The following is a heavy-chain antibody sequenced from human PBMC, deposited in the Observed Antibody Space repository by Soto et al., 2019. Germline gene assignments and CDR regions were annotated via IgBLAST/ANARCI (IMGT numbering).Heavy chain of an antibody. CDR2: IKQDGSEK. CDR1: GFTFSSYW. J-gene: IGHJ4*02. D-gene: IGHD3-10*01. Sequence: GGSLRLSCAASGFTFSSYWMSWVRQAPGKGLEWVANIKQDGSEKYYVDSVKGKFTIYGDNAKNSLYLQMNSLRAEDTAVYYCARDAPVDYGSGSSPGYFDYWGQGTLVTVSS. V-gene: IGHV3-7*01. CDR3: ARDAPVDYGSGSSPGYFDY.